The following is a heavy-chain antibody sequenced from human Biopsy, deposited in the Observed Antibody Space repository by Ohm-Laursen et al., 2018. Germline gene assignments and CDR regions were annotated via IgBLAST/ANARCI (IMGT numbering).Heavy chain of an antibody. J-gene: IGHJ4*02. Sequence: SVKVSCKASGYTFGNYGISWVRQAPGQGFEWMGGIVPLFETTDSAQKFQGRVTITADRSTTTAYIELSGLTSEDTAIYYCAKAGQTSGEYVVPRHFDSWGQGTRVTVSS. CDR2: IVPLFETT. D-gene: IGHD2-15*01. CDR1: GYTFGNYG. CDR3: AKAGQTSGEYVVPRHFDS. V-gene: IGHV1-69*06.